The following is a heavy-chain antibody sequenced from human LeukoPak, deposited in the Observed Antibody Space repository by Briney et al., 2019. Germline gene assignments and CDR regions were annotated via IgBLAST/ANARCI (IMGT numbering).Heavy chain of an antibody. V-gene: IGHV4-34*01. J-gene: IGHJ3*02. Sequence: SETLSVTCAVYGGSFSGYYWGWIRQPPGKGLEWIGEINHSGSTNYNPSLKSRVTISGDTSKNQFSLKLSSVTAADTAVYYCARELNSSGYHDAFDIWGQGTMVTVSS. CDR2: INHSGST. D-gene: IGHD3-22*01. CDR1: GGSFSGYY. CDR3: ARELNSSGYHDAFDI.